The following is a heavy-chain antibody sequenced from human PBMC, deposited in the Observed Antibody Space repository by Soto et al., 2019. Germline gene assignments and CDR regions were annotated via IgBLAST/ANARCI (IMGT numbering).Heavy chain of an antibody. CDR1: GFTFDDYA. CDR3: AKDMGSGSWANFDY. J-gene: IGHJ4*02. Sequence: GGSLRLSCAASGFTFDDYAMHWVRQAPGKGLEWVSGISWNSGSIGYADSVKGRFTISRDNAKNSLYLQMNSLRAEDTALYYCAKDMGSGSWANFDYWGQGTLVTVSS. D-gene: IGHD1-26*01. V-gene: IGHV3-9*01. CDR2: ISWNSGSI.